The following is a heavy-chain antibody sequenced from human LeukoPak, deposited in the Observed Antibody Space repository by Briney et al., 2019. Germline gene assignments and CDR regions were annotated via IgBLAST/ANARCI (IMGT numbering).Heavy chain of an antibody. Sequence: VASVKVSCKASGYTFTSYEINWVRQATGQGLEWMGWMNPNSGNTGYAQKFQGRVTITRNTSISTAYMELSSLRSEDTAVYYCARVDYGDYSEDYWGQGTLVTVSS. CDR3: ARVDYGDYSEDY. J-gene: IGHJ4*02. D-gene: IGHD4-17*01. V-gene: IGHV1-8*01. CDR2: MNPNSGNT. CDR1: GYTFTSYE.